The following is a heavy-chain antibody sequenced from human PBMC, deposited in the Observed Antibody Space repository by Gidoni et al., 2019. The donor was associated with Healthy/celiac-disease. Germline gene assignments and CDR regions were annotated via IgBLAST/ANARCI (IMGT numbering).Heavy chain of an antibody. J-gene: IGHJ6*02. Sequence: EVQLVESGGGLVQPGGSLRLSCAASGFPFSSYSMNWVRQAPGKGLEWVSYISSSSSTIYYADSVKGRFTISRDNAKNSLYLQMNSLRDEDTAVYYCARASAHYDSSVRYYYYGMDVWGQGTTVTVSS. D-gene: IGHD3-22*01. CDR1: GFPFSSYS. CDR2: ISSSSSTI. CDR3: ARASAHYDSSVRYYYYGMDV. V-gene: IGHV3-48*02.